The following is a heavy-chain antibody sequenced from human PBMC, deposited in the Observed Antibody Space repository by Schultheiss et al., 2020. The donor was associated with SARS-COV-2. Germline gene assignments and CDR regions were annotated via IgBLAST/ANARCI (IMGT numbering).Heavy chain of an antibody. V-gene: IGHV3-21*01. CDR1: GFTFSSYG. D-gene: IGHD2-8*01. J-gene: IGHJ4*02. Sequence: GGSLRLSCAASGFTFSSYGMHWVRQAPGKGLEWVSSISNSDTYKYYADSMKGRFTISRDNAKNSLYLQMNSLRADDTAVYYCAREYCANGACSFDYWGQGTLVTVSS. CDR3: AREYCANGACSFDY. CDR2: ISNSDTYK.